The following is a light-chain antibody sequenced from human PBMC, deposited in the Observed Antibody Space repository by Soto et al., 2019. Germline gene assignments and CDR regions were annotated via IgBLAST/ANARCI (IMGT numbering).Light chain of an antibody. CDR3: SSYRTGGPFV. CDR1: SSDVGGYNY. CDR2: EVS. V-gene: IGLV2-14*01. Sequence: QSVLTQPASVSGSPGQSITISCTGTSSDVGGYNYVSWYQQHPGKAPKLMIYEVSNRPSGVSHRFSGSKSGNTASLTISGLQAEDEADYYCSSYRTGGPFVFGTGTKVTVL. J-gene: IGLJ1*01.